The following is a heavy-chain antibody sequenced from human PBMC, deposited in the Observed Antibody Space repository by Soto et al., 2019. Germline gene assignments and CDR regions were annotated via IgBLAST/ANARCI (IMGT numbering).Heavy chain of an antibody. CDR1: GDSISAYS. CDR3: AREGNLGRWLQPLDF. CDR2: IHYNGNT. V-gene: IGHV4-59*01. J-gene: IGHJ4*02. Sequence: QVQLQVSAPGLVKPSETLSLTCTVSGDSISAYSWSWVRQPPGKGLEWIGNIHYNGNTKYNPSLKSRVTMSVDTSKNQFSLKLISVPAADTEKYFCAREGNLGRWLQPLDFWGQGTLVTVSS. D-gene: IGHD5-12*01.